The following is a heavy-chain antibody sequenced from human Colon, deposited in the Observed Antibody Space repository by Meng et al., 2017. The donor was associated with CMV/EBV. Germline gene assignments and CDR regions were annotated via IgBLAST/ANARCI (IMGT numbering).Heavy chain of an antibody. D-gene: IGHD3-10*01. J-gene: IGHJ4*02. CDR2: VYISGNT. CDR1: GASITSYY. Sequence: QVQLRESGPALVKPSETLSLTCTVSGASITSYYWSWIRQPAGKGLEWIGRVYISGNTNYNPSLKSRVTMSIDTSKNQLSLNIRPVTAADTAVYYCARDSNLSGLAYWGQGTLVTVSS. V-gene: IGHV4-4*07. CDR3: ARDSNLSGLAY.